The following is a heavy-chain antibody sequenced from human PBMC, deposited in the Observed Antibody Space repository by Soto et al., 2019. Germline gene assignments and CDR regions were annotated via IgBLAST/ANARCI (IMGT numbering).Heavy chain of an antibody. V-gene: IGHV1-18*01. Sequence: QVQLVQSGAEVKKPGASVKVSCKASGYTFTSYGISWVRQAPGQGLEWMGWITAYNGNTNYAQKLQGRVTMTTDTSTSTAYVALRSLRSDDTAVYYCAKRRGYSNGEFDYWGQGTLVTVSS. CDR2: ITAYNGNT. CDR1: GYTFTSYG. J-gene: IGHJ4*02. CDR3: AKRRGYSNGEFDY. D-gene: IGHD5-18*01.